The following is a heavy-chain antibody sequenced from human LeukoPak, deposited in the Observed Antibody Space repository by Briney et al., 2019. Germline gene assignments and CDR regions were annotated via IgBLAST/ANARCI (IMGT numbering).Heavy chain of an antibody. V-gene: IGHV3-30*18. CDR2: VSYDGSKK. J-gene: IGHJ4*02. CDR3: AKERSTTTWYDH. CDR1: GGTFSSFG. D-gene: IGHD2-2*01. Sequence: SCKASGGTFSSFGMHWVRQAPGKGPEWMAVVSYDGSKKFYGDSVKGRFTISRDNSKNTVYLQMNSLRAEDTAVYYCAKERSTTTWYDHWGQGILVTVSS.